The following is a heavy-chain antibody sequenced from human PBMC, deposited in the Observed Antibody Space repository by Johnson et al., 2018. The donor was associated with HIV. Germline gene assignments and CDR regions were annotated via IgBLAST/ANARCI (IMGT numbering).Heavy chain of an antibody. V-gene: IGHV3-30*02. CDR1: GFTLNSYG. CDR2: IRYDGSNT. CDR3: AKGSGWYSAFDI. D-gene: IGHD6-19*01. Sequence: QVQLVESGGGVVQPGGSLRLSCAASGFTLNSYGMHWVRQAPGKGLEWVAFIRYDGSNTYYGDSMKGRLTIYRDNSKNTLFLQMNSLRAEDTAVYYCAKGSGWYSAFDIWGQGTMVTVSS. J-gene: IGHJ3*02.